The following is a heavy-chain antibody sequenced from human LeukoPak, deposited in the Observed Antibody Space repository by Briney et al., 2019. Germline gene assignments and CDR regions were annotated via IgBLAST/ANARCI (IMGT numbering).Heavy chain of an antibody. V-gene: IGHV3-23*01. D-gene: IGHD2-21*02. J-gene: IGHJ4*02. CDR3: AKDLTDKAVVVTAVDY. CDR2: ISGSGGST. CDR1: GFTFSSYA. Sequence: PGGSLRLSCAASGFTFSSYAMSWVRQAPGTGLGWVSAISGSGGSTYYADSVKGRFTISRDNSKNTLYLQMNSLRAEDTAVYYCAKDLTDKAVVVTAVDYWGQGTLVTVSS.